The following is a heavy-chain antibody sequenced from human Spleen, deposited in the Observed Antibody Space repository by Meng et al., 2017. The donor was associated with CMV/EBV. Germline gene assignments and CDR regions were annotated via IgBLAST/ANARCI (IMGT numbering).Heavy chain of an antibody. J-gene: IGHJ5*02. V-gene: IGHV3-66*02. Sequence: GGSLRLSCAASGFTVSSNYMSWVRQAPGKGLEWVSVMFHGFSINYADAVKGRFTIIKDNYKNTLYLQMNDVRVEDTGVYYCARQDQGSSSGLDPWGQGTLVTVSS. CDR3: ARQDQGSSSGLDP. CDR1: GFTVSSNY. D-gene: IGHD6-6*01. CDR2: MFHGFSI.